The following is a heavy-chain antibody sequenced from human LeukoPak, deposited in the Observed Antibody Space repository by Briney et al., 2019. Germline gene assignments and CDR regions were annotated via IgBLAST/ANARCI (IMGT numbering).Heavy chain of an antibody. D-gene: IGHD1-14*01. J-gene: IGHJ6*03. CDR1: GYTFTGYY. CDR3: ASSSGAPGPLNPMDV. CDR2: INPNSGGT. V-gene: IGHV1-2*02. Sequence: ASVKVSCKASGYTFTGYYMHWVRQAPGQGLEWMGWINPNSGGTNYAQEFQGRVTMTRDTSISTAYMELSRLRSDDTAVYYCASSSGAPGPLNPMDVWGKGTTVTVSS.